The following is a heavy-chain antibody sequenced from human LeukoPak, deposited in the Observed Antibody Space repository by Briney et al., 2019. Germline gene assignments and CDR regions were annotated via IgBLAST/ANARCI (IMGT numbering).Heavy chain of an antibody. CDR3: ARGYTMPSSFQH. CDR2: INHSGST. D-gene: IGHD2-2*01. Sequence: SETLSLTCAVYGGSFSGYYWSWIRQPPGKGLEWIGEINHSGSTNYNPSLKSRVTIPVDTSKNQFSLKLSSVTAADTAVYYCARGYTMPSSFQHWGQGTLVTVSS. V-gene: IGHV4-34*01. CDR1: GGSFSGYY. J-gene: IGHJ1*01.